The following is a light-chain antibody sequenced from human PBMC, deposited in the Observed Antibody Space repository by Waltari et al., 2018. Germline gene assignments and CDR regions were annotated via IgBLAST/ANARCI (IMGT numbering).Light chain of an antibody. Sequence: QSALTQPPSASGSPGQSVTISCTGTSSDIGGYNYVSWYQQHPGKAPNLMIYEVTKRTSGVQDPSSASKSGNTAYLTVSALQAEDEADYYCSSFAGSTNWVFGGGTKLPVL. CDR1: SSDIGGYNY. V-gene: IGLV2-8*01. CDR2: EVT. J-gene: IGLJ3*02. CDR3: SSFAGSTNWV.